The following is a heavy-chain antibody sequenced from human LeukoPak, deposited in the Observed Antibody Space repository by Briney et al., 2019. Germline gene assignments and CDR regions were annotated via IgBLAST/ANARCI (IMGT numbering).Heavy chain of an antibody. CDR3: ARLGRGGVVRIFAY. J-gene: IGHJ4*02. V-gene: IGHV4-39*01. CDR1: GGSISGSSFY. Sequence: SETLSLTCTVSGGSISGSSFYWGWIRQPPEKGPEWIGNIYYTGSTYYNPSLKSRVTISVDTSKNQFSLKVTSVTAADTAVYYCARLGRGGVVRIFAYWGQGTLVTVSS. D-gene: IGHD3-22*01. CDR2: IYYTGST.